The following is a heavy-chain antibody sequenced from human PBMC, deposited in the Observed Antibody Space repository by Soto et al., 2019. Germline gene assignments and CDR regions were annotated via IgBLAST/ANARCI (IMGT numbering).Heavy chain of an antibody. Sequence: SETLSLTCTVSGGSISSYYWSWIRQPPGKGLEWIGYIYYSGSTNYNPSLKSRVTISVDTSKNQFSLKLSSATAADTAVYYCARVPWQWLGGYAFDIWGQGTMVTVS. D-gene: IGHD6-19*01. V-gene: IGHV4-59*08. CDR2: IYYSGST. J-gene: IGHJ3*02. CDR1: GGSISSYY. CDR3: ARVPWQWLGGYAFDI.